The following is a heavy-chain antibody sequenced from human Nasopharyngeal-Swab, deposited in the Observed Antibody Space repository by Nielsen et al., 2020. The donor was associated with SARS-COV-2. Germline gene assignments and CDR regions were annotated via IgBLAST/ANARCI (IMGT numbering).Heavy chain of an antibody. Sequence: VRQATGKGLEWVAVISYDGSNKYYADSVKGRFTISRDNSKNTLYLQMNSLRAEDTAVYYCASNGIRFLEWLLAQPLDYWGQGTLVTVSS. CDR2: ISYDGSNK. CDR3: ASNGIRFLEWLLAQPLDY. V-gene: IGHV3-30-3*01. J-gene: IGHJ4*02. D-gene: IGHD3-3*01.